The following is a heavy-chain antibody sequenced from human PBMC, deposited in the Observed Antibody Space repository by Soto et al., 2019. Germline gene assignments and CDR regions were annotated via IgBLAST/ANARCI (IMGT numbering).Heavy chain of an antibody. V-gene: IGHV4-59*01. Sequence: SETLSLTCTVSGGSISSYYWSWIRQPPGKGLEWIGYIYYSGSTNYNPSLKSRVTISVDTSKNQFSLKLSSVTAADTAVYYCARADYGDYGGLPPFDYWGQGTLVTVSS. J-gene: IGHJ4*02. CDR3: ARADYGDYGGLPPFDY. CDR1: GGSISSYY. CDR2: IYYSGST. D-gene: IGHD4-17*01.